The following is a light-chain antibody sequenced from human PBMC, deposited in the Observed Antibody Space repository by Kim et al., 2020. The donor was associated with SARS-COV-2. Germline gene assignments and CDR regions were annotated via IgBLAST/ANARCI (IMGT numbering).Light chain of an antibody. CDR2: DAS. CDR3: QQYKNFPWT. J-gene: IGKJ1*01. V-gene: IGKV1-5*01. Sequence: DIQLTQSPSTLSASVGDSVTITCRASQSVRSWVAWYQQTPGKDLRVLMYDASILESGVSSNFSGSGSETEFTLTSTSLQPGYFATYYCQQYKNFPWTFGQGTKVDIK. CDR1: QSVRSW.